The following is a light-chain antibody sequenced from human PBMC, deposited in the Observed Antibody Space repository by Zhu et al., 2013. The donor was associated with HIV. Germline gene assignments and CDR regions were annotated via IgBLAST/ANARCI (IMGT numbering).Light chain of an antibody. CDR3: QQYGSSWT. V-gene: IGKV3-20*01. CDR1: QSVSSSY. J-gene: IGKJ1*01. Sequence: MVLTQSPATLSLSPGERATLSCRASQSVSSSYLAWYQQKPGQAPRLLIYGASSRATGIPDRFSGSGSGTDFTLTISRLEPEDFAVYYCQQYGSSWTFGQGTKVEIK. CDR2: GAS.